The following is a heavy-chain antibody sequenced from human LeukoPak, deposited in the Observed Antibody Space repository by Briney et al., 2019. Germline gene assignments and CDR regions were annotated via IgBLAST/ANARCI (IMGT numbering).Heavy chain of an antibody. V-gene: IGHV3-23*01. D-gene: IGHD5-12*01. CDR1: GFTFSSYA. J-gene: IGHJ4*02. CDR3: AKEPGYSGYDYGDY. Sequence: GGSLRLSCAASGFTFSSYAMSWVRQAPGKGLEWVSGISGSGGSTYYAASVKGRFTISRDNSKNTLYLQMNSLRAEDPAVYYSAKEPGYSGYDYGDYWGQGTLVTASS. CDR2: ISGSGGST.